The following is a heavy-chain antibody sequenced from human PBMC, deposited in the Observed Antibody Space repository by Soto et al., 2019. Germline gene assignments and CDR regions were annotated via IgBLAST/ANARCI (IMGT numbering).Heavy chain of an antibody. V-gene: IGHV1-18*01. Sequence: ASVKVCCKASGYTFTSYGISWVRQAPGQGLEWMGWIVAYNGNTNYAQKLQGRVTMTTDTSTSTAYMELSSLRSENTAVYYCAAGYCSGGSCYSGDYWGQGTLVTVSS. J-gene: IGHJ4*02. CDR3: AAGYCSGGSCYSGDY. CDR2: IVAYNGNT. D-gene: IGHD2-15*01. CDR1: GYTFTSYG.